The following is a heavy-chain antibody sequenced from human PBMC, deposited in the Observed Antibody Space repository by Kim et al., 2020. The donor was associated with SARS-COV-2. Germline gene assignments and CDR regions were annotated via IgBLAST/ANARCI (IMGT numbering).Heavy chain of an antibody. CDR3: ARGGMYCSSIGCYGLDY. CDR1: GYTFTSYG. V-gene: IGHV1-18*01. D-gene: IGHD2-2*01. CDR2: ISPYNGDT. J-gene: IGHJ4*02. Sequence: ASVKVSCKASGYTFTSYGITWVRQAPGQGPEWMGWISPYNGDTNYAQKVRGRVTMTTDTSTSTAYMELRSLRSDDRAVYFCARGGMYCSSIGCYGLDYWGQGTLVTVSS.